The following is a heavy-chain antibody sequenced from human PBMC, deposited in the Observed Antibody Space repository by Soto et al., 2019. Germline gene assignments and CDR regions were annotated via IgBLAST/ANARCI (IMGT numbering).Heavy chain of an antibody. CDR3: ARFLAGAIYAFDI. CDR2: IYPGDSDT. D-gene: IGHD1-26*01. J-gene: IGHJ3*02. CDR1: GYSFTSYL. V-gene: IGHV5-51*01. Sequence: PGESLKISCKGSGYSFTSYLIGWVRQMPGKGLEWMGIIYPGDSDTRYSPSFQGQVTISADKSISTAYLQWSSLKASDTAMYYCARFLAGAIYAFDIWGQGTMVTVSS.